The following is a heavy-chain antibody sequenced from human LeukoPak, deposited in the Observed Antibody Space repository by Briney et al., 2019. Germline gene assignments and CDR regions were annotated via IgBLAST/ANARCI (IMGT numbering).Heavy chain of an antibody. CDR3: AATTVTTPRYFDY. J-gene: IGHJ4*02. V-gene: IGHV3-53*01. D-gene: IGHD4-17*01. Sequence: GGSLRLSCAASGFTVSSNYMSWVRQAPGKGLEWVSVIYSGGSTYYADSVKGRFTISRDNSKNTLYLQMNSLRAEDTAVYYCAATTVTTPRYFDYWGQGTLVTVSS. CDR2: IYSGGST. CDR1: GFTVSSNY.